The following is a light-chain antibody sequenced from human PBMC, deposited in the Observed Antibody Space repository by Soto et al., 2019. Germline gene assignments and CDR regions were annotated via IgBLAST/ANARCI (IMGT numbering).Light chain of an antibody. CDR3: SSYTSSSHVV. CDR1: SSDVGSYNR. V-gene: IGLV2-18*02. CDR2: EVS. Sequence: QSALTQPPSVSGSPGQSVTISCTGTSSDVGSYNRVSWYQQPPGTAPKLMIYEVSNRPSGVPDRFSGSKSGNTASLTISGLQAEDEADYYCSSYTSSSHVVFGGGTKPDRP. J-gene: IGLJ2*01.